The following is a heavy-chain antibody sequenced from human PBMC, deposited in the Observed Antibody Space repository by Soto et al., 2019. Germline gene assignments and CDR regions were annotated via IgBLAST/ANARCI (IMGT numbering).Heavy chain of an antibody. V-gene: IGHV3-33*01. CDR3: ARDRHYGTGNEYKPLDY. CDR2: IWYDGSNA. D-gene: IGHD3-10*01. Sequence: TGGSLRLSCAASGFAFYHYGMHWVRQARGKGLEWMTIIWYDGSNAYYADSVKGRFTVSRDNSKNTLYLQMNSLRAEDTAVYYCARDRHYGTGNEYKPLDYWGQGTPVTVSS. J-gene: IGHJ4*02. CDR1: GFAFYHYG.